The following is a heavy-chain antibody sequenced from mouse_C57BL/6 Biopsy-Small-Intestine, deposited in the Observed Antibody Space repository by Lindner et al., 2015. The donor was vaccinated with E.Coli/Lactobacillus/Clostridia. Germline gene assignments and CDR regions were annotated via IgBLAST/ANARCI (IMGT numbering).Heavy chain of an antibody. Sequence: QLQESGPELVKPGASVKMSCKASGYSFTGYFMNWVKQSHGKSLEWIGRINPYNGDTFYNQKFKGKATLTVDKSSSTAHMELRSLTSEDSALYYCARRDGNPYYAMDYWGQGTSVTVSS. V-gene: IGHV1-20*01. CDR3: ARRDGNPYYAMDY. D-gene: IGHD2-1*01. CDR1: GYSFTGYF. CDR2: INPYNGDT. J-gene: IGHJ4*01.